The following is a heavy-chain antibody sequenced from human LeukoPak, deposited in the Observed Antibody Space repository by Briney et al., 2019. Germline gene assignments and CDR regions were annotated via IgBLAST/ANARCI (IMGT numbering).Heavy chain of an antibody. Sequence: ASVKVSCKASGYTFTSYGISWVRQAPGQGLEWMGWISAYNGNTNYAQKLQGRVTMTTDTSTSTAYMELRSLRSDDTAVYYCARRSSNYDFWSGALDWFDPWGQGTLVTVSS. CDR2: ISAYNGNT. CDR3: ARRSSNYDFWSGALDWFDP. D-gene: IGHD3-3*01. CDR1: GYTFTSYG. J-gene: IGHJ5*02. V-gene: IGHV1-18*01.